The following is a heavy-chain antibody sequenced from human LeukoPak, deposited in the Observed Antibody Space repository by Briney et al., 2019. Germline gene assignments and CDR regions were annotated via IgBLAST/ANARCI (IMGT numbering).Heavy chain of an antibody. CDR1: GFTFSSYS. CDR2: ISSSSSTI. Sequence: GGSLRLSCAASGFTFSSYSMNWVRQAPGKGLEWVSYISSSSSTIYYADSAKGRFTISRDNAKNSLYLQMNSLRAEDTAVYYCARDLSGIAGYTYGRGIDYWGQGTLVTVSS. V-gene: IGHV3-48*01. D-gene: IGHD5-18*01. CDR3: ARDLSGIAGYTYGRGIDY. J-gene: IGHJ4*02.